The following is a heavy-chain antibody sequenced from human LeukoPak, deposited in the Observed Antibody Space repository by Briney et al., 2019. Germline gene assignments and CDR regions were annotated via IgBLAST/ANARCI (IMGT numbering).Heavy chain of an antibody. J-gene: IGHJ4*02. D-gene: IGHD6-19*01. CDR2: ISGSGGST. Sequence: PGGSLRLSCAASGLTFSSYAMSWVRQAPGKGLEWVSAISGSGGSTYYADSVKGRFTISRDNSKNTLYLQMNSLRAEDTAVYYCAKDLLVAGAFDYWGQGTLVTVSS. V-gene: IGHV3-23*01. CDR3: AKDLLVAGAFDY. CDR1: GLTFSSYA.